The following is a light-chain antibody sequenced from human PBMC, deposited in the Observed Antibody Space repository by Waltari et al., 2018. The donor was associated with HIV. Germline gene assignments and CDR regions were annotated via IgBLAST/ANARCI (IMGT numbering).Light chain of an antibody. CDR3: EQIYTFPLFP. CDR2: SST. J-gene: IGKJ3*01. CDR1: QTIGCY. Sequence: DIQLNQSPSPLSASVGDRVTITCRASQTIGCYVNWYQQKPGKPPKLVIYSSTSLQPWVPSRFICICSGTYFALTISSLQPEDFAISYCEQIYTFPLFPFCPGTKVDIK. V-gene: IGKV1-39*01.